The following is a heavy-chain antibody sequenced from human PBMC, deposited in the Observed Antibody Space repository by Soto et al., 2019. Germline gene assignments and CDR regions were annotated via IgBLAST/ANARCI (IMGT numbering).Heavy chain of an antibody. CDR2: ISGSGGST. Sequence: EVQLLESGGGLAQPGGSLRLSCAASGFTFSNYAMNWVRQAPGKGLEWVSGISGSGGSTYYADSVKGRFTISRDNSKNRVHLQMNSLRAEDTAVYYCVREGGGAFWKTFQYWGQGTLVTVSS. CDR1: GFTFSNYA. V-gene: IGHV3-23*01. D-gene: IGHD3-3*01. J-gene: IGHJ1*01. CDR3: VREGGGAFWKTFQY.